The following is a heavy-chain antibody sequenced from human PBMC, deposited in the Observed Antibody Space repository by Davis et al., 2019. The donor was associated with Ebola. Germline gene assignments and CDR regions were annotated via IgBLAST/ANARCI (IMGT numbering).Heavy chain of an antibody. V-gene: IGHV1-69*04. CDR1: GCTFSSYT. Sequence: SVKVSCKASGCTFSSYTISWVRQAPGQGLEWMGRIIPILGIANYAQKFQGRVTITADKSTSTAYMELSSLRSEDTAVYYCARDLWGSSTPRELWEDDYWGQGTLVTVSS. CDR3: ARDLWGSSTPRELWEDDY. J-gene: IGHJ4*02. CDR2: IIPILGIA. D-gene: IGHD3-16*01.